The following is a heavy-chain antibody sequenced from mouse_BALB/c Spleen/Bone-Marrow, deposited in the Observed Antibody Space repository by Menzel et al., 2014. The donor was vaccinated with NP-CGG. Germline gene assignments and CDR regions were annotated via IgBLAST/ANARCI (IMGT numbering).Heavy chain of an antibody. V-gene: IGHV1-80*01. D-gene: IGHD2-1*01. J-gene: IGHJ2*01. CDR2: IYPGDGDT. Sequence: QVQLQQSGAELVRPGSSVKISCKASGYAFSSYWMNWVKQRPGQGLEWIGQIYPGDGDTNYSGKFKGKATLTADESSSTAYMQLSSLTSEDSVVYFCAFGNYDFDYRGQGTTLTVSS. CDR3: AFGNYDFDY. CDR1: GYAFSSYW.